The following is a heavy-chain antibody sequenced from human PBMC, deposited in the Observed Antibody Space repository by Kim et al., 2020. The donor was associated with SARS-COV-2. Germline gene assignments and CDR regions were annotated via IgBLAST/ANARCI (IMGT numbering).Heavy chain of an antibody. J-gene: IGHJ4*02. CDR2: IKSKTDGGTT. V-gene: IGHV3-15*01. Sequence: GGSLRLSCAASGFTFSNAWMSWVRQAPGKGLEWVGRIKSKTDGGTTDYAAPVKGRFTISRDDSKNTLYLQMNSLKTEDTAVYYCTPGYYDSSPFGYWGQGTLVTVSS. CDR3: TPGYYDSSPFGY. D-gene: IGHD3-22*01. CDR1: GFTFSNAW.